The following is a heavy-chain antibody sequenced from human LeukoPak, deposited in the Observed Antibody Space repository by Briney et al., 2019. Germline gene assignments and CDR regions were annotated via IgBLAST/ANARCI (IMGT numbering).Heavy chain of an antibody. J-gene: IGHJ4*02. Sequence: SETLSLTCTVSGGSISSYYWSWIRQPPGKGLEWIGYIYTSGSTNYNPSLKSRVTISVDTSKNQCSLKLSSVTAADTAVYYCARHYRGAARPFFDYWGQGTLVTVSS. CDR1: GGSISSYY. V-gene: IGHV4-4*09. CDR2: IYTSGST. CDR3: ARHYRGAARPFFDY. D-gene: IGHD6-6*01.